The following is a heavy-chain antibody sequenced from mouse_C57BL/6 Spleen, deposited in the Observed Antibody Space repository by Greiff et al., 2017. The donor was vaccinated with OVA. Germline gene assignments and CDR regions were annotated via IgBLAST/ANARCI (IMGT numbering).Heavy chain of an antibody. D-gene: IGHD2-5*01. CDR3: TRYYSNYWYFDV. CDR2: IDPETGGT. CDR1: GYTFTDYE. V-gene: IGHV1-15*01. J-gene: IGHJ1*03. Sequence: QVQLKESGAELVRPGASVTLSCKASGYTFTDYEMHWVKQTPVHGLEWIGAIDPETGGTAYHQKFKGKAILTADKSSSTAYMQRRSLTSEDSAVYYCTRYYSNYWYFDVWGTGTTVTVSS.